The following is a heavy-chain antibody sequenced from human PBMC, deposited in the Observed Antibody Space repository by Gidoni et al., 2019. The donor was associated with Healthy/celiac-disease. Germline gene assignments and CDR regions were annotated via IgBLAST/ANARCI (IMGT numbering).Heavy chain of an antibody. V-gene: IGHV4-34*01. Sequence: QVQLQQWGAGLLKPPETLSLTCAGYGGSFSGYYWSWIRQPPGKGLEWIGEINHSGSTNYNPSLKSLVTISVDTSKNQFSLKLSSVTAADTAVYYCARRDRSFWSGWAYWGQGTLVTVSS. CDR3: ARRDRSFWSGWAY. D-gene: IGHD3-3*01. J-gene: IGHJ4*02. CDR2: INHSGST. CDR1: GGSFSGYY.